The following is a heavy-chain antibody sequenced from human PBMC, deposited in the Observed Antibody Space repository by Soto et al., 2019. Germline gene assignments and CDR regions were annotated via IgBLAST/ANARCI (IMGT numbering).Heavy chain of an antibody. CDR3: ARCYCSIGSCYACWHLDL. CDR1: GYTFTNYA. J-gene: IGHJ2*01. CDR2: ISPSTGDT. Sequence: QVPLVQSGAEVKEPGASVKVSCQASGYTFTNYAISWVRQAPGQSLEWRGWISPSTGDTDQAQGVQERVTMTLDTSTNTANMELRSLGTDDTAVYYCARCYCSIGSCYACWHLDLWGPGTLVTVSS. V-gene: IGHV1-18*01. D-gene: IGHD2-15*01.